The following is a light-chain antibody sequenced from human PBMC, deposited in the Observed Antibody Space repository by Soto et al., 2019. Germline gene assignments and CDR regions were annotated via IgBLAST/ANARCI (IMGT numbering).Light chain of an antibody. Sequence: DIQMTQSPSSLSASVGDRVTITCRASQSISSDLNWYQQKSGKAPKVLIFAASSLQSGVPSRFSGSASGTDFTLTISSLQPEDFATYYCQQSYSAPFTFGPGTKVDI. J-gene: IGKJ3*01. CDR2: AAS. CDR1: QSISSD. V-gene: IGKV1-39*01. CDR3: QQSYSAPFT.